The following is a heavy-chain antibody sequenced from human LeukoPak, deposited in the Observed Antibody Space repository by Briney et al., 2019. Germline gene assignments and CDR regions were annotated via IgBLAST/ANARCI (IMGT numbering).Heavy chain of an antibody. D-gene: IGHD4-17*01. CDR2: ISDSGIST. V-gene: IGHV3-23*01. CDR3: AKDDYGEPIEY. J-gene: IGHJ4*02. CDR1: GFTFSSYS. Sequence: GGSLRLSCAASGFTFSSYSMNWVRQAPGKGLEWVSGISDSGISTYYADSVKGRFTISRDNSRNTLYLQMNSLRAEDTAVYYCAKDDYGEPIEYWGQGTLVTVSS.